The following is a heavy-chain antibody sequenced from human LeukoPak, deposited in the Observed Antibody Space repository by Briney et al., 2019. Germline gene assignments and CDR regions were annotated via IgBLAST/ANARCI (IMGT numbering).Heavy chain of an antibody. D-gene: IGHD5-12*01. J-gene: IGHJ4*02. CDR1: GYIFTIYG. CDR3: VRDPGNTGYDSFDS. Sequence: ASVKVSCKASGYIFTIYGISWVRQAPGQGLEWMGWISAYNGNTNYAQNLQDRVTMTIDTSTSTAYMELRSLRSDDTAVYYCVRDPGNTGYDSFDSWGQGTLVTVSP. V-gene: IGHV1-18*04. CDR2: ISAYNGNT.